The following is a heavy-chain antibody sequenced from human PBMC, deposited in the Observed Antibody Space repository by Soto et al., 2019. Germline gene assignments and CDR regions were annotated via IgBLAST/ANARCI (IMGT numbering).Heavy chain of an antibody. Sequence: GGSLRLSCAASGFTFSNAWMNWVRQAPGKGLEWVGRIKSKTDGGTTDYAAPVKGRFTISRDDSKNTLYLQMNSLKTEDTAVYYCTTCTYGYCSGGSSNPSAAFDIWGQGTMVTVSS. CDR1: GFTFSNAW. V-gene: IGHV3-15*07. CDR2: IKSKTDGGTT. D-gene: IGHD2-15*01. J-gene: IGHJ3*02. CDR3: TTCTYGYCSGGSSNPSAAFDI.